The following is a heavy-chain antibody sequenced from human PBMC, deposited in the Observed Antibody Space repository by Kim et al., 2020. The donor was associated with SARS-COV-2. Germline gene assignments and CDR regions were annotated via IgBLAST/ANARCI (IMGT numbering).Heavy chain of an antibody. V-gene: IGHV3-48*02. CDR3: ASCVSTACYPYYYYSMDV. J-gene: IGHJ6*02. D-gene: IGHD2-2*01. Sequence: GGSLRLSCAASGFTFSSYSINWVRQAPGKGLEWISYISSSSSSIHYADSVKGRFTISRDNAKNSLYLQMSSLRDEDTAVYYCASCVSTACYPYYYYSMDVWGQGTTVTVSS. CDR1: GFTFSSYS. CDR2: ISSSSSSI.